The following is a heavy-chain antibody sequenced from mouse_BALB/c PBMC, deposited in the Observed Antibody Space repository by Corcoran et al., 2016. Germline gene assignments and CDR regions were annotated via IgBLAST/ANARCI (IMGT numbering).Heavy chain of an antibody. Sequence: EVLLQQSGPELVKPGASVKIPCKASGYTFTDYNMDWVKQSHGKSLEWIGDINPNNGGTIYNQRFKGKATLNVDKSSSTAYMELRSLTSEDTAVYYCATGGSSYGAYWGQGTLVTVSA. J-gene: IGHJ3*01. CDR3: ATGGSSYGAY. V-gene: IGHV1-18*01. D-gene: IGHD1-1*01. CDR2: INPNNGGT. CDR1: GYTFTDYN.